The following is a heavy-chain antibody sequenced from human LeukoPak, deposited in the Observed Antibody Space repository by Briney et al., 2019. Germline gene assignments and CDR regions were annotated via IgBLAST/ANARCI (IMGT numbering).Heavy chain of an antibody. V-gene: IGHV3-64D*06. D-gene: IGHD6-13*01. CDR2: ISANGGST. J-gene: IGHJ4*02. Sequence: QPGGSLSLSCSASGSIISDYAMHWVRQAPGKGLEYVSVISANGGSTYYADSAKGRFTISRDTSKNTLYLQVSSLRAEDTAMYYCVKDLYKGDSASWYFFHYWGQGTPVTVSS. CDR3: VKDLYKGDSASWYFFHY. CDR1: GSIISDYA.